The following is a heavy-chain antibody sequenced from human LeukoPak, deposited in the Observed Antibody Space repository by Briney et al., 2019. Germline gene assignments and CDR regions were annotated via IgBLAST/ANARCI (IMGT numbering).Heavy chain of an antibody. V-gene: IGHV3-21*01. CDR2: ISSSSSYI. Sequence: GGSLRLSCAASGFTFSSYSMNWVRQAPGKGLEWVSSISSSSSYIYYADSVKGRFTISRDNAKNSLYLQMNSLRAEDTAVYYCAREEYSSSSSPSFDYWGQGTLVTVSS. J-gene: IGHJ4*02. D-gene: IGHD6-6*01. CDR1: GFTFSSYS. CDR3: AREEYSSSSSPSFDY.